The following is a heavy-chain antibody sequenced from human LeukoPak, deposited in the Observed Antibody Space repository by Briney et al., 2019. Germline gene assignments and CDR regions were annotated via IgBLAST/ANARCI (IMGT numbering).Heavy chain of an antibody. CDR2: IKQDGSDK. CDR1: GFTFSSYW. J-gene: IGHJ4*02. D-gene: IGHD3-16*01. V-gene: IGHV3-7*01. CDR3: ARGRWGFDY. Sequence: PGGSLRLSCAASGFTFSSYWMTWVRQAPGKGLEWVANIKQDGSDKDYVDSVKGRFTISRDNAKNSLYLQMNSLRAEDTAVYYCARGRWGFDYWGQGTLVTVSS.